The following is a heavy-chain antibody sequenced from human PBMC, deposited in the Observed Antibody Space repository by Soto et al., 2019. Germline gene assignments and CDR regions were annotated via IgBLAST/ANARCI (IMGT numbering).Heavy chain of an antibody. V-gene: IGHV3-21*01. CDR2: ISTSSSYI. CDR3: ARGSIVATSLTPFDY. D-gene: IGHD5-12*01. J-gene: IGHJ4*02. CDR1: GFTFSNYS. Sequence: EVQLVESGGGLVKPGGSLRLSCAASGFTFSNYSMNWVRQAPGKGLEWVSSISTSSSYIYYADPLKGRFTVSRDNAKNSVYLQINSLRDEDTAVYYCARGSIVATSLTPFDYWGQGSRLTVSS.